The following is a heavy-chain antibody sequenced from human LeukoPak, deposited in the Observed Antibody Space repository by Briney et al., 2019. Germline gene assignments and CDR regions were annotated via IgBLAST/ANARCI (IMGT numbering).Heavy chain of an antibody. CDR1: GGSISSSSYY. J-gene: IGHJ4*02. V-gene: IGHV4-39*07. CDR3: ARDQGGSDY. CDR2: IYYSGST. Sequence: SETLSLTCTVSGGSISSSSYYWGWIRQPPGKGLEWIGSIYYSGSTYYNPSLKSRVTISVDTSKNQFSLKLSSVTAADTAVYYCARDQGGSDYWGQGTLVTVSS. D-gene: IGHD3-16*01.